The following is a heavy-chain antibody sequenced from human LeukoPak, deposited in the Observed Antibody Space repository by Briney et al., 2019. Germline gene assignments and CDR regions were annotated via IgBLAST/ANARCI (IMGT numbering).Heavy chain of an antibody. CDR2: ISSSSSYI. CDR3: AFRLYSSSWYWYFDL. V-gene: IGHV3-21*01. D-gene: IGHD6-13*01. Sequence: GGSLRLSCTASGFTFCDYAMRWVRQAPGKGLEWVSSISSSSSYIYYADSVKGRFTISRDNAKNSLYLQMNSLRAEDTAVYYCAFRLYSSSWYWYFDLWGRGTLVTVSS. CDR1: GFTFCDYA. J-gene: IGHJ2*01.